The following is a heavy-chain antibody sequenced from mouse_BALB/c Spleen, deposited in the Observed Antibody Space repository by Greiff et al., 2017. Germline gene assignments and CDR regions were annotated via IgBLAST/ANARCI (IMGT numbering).Heavy chain of an antibody. D-gene: IGHD4-1*01. J-gene: IGHJ2*01. CDR2: ISSGSSTI. CDR3: ARGGGTYYFDY. CDR1: GFTFSSFG. V-gene: IGHV5-17*02. Sequence: EVNLVESGGGLVQPGGSRKLSCAASGFTFSSFGMHWVRQAPEKGLEWVAYISSGSSTIYYADTVKGRFTISRDNPKNTLFLQMTSLRSEDTAMYYCARGGGTYYFDYWGQGTTLTVSS.